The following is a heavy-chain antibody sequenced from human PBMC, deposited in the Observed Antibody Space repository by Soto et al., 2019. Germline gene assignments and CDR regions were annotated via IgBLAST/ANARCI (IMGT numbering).Heavy chain of an antibody. J-gene: IGHJ4*02. D-gene: IGHD3-10*01. CDR3: ARGYGSIDY. CDR1: DGSFRGYY. Sequence: PSETLSLTCAVYDGSFRGYYWSWIRQPPGKGLEWIGEINHSGSTYYNPSLKSRVTISVDTSKNQFSLKLSSVTAADTAVYYCARGYGSIDYWGQGTLVTVSS. CDR2: INHSGST. V-gene: IGHV4-34*01.